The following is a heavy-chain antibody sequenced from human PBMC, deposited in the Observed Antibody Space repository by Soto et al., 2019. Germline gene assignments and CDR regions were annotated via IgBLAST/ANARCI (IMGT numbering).Heavy chain of an antibody. J-gene: IGHJ4*02. CDR2: IWSDGSRK. Sequence: QGQLVESGGGLVQPGTSLRLSCAAYGFTFRSYGMQWLRQAPGKGLEWVAVIWSDGSRKYYAASVEGRATISRDNSDNTLYLQMDSLRVEDTALYFCARDRGDCPGGPCYSYFDLWGRGSLVTVSS. CDR3: ARDRGDCPGGPCYSYFDL. V-gene: IGHV3-33*01. CDR1: GFTFRSYG. D-gene: IGHD2-15*01.